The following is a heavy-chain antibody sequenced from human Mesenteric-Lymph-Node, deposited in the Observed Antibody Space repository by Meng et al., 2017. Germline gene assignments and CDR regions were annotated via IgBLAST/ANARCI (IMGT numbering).Heavy chain of an antibody. CDR3: ARVGQWLPIDY. J-gene: IGHJ4*02. CDR1: GGSFSGYY. CDR2: INHSGST. Sequence: QVQLQHGGAGLLKPSETLSLICAVCGGSFSGYYCRWIRQPPGKGLEWIGEINHSGSTNYNPSLKSRVTISVDKSKNQFSLNLSSVTAADTAVYYCARVGQWLPIDYWGQGTLVTVSS. D-gene: IGHD6-19*01. V-gene: IGHV4-34*01.